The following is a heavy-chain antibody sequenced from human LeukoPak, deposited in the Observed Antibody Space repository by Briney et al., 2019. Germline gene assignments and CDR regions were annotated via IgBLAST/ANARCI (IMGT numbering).Heavy chain of an antibody. V-gene: IGHV3-66*01. CDR3: ARESPYSGYDLRAFDI. CDR2: IFSGAST. J-gene: IGHJ3*02. Sequence: GGSLRLSCAASGLTVSSDYLSWVRQAPGKGLEWVSVIFSGASTYYAGSVKGRFTISRDNSKNTLYLHVNSLSAEDTAVYYCARESPYSGYDLRAFDIWGQGTRVTVSS. CDR1: GLTVSSDY. D-gene: IGHD5-12*01.